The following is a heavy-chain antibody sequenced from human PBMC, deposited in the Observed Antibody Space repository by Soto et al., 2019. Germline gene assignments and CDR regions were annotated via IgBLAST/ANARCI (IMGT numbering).Heavy chain of an antibody. J-gene: IGHJ4*02. Sequence: GASVKVSCKASGYTFTSYYMHWVRQAPGQGLEWMGIINPSGGSTSYAQKFQGRVTMTRDTSISTAYMELSRLRSDDTAVYYCARDRYGELPDLFDYWGQGTLVTVSS. V-gene: IGHV1-46*01. D-gene: IGHD1-7*01. CDR3: ARDRYGELPDLFDY. CDR1: GYTFTSYY. CDR2: INPSGGST.